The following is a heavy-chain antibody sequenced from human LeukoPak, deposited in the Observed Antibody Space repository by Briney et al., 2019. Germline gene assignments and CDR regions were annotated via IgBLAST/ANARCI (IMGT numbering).Heavy chain of an antibody. CDR2: ISGAGGST. Sequence: GGSLRLPCAASGFTFSNYAMSWARQAPGKGLEWVSAISGAGGSTYYAVSVRGRFTISRDNSKNTLYLQMNSLRAEDTAVYYCAKDRDYGDYVPENWGQGTLVTVSS. CDR3: AKDRDYGDYVPEN. J-gene: IGHJ4*02. D-gene: IGHD4-17*01. CDR1: GFTFSNYA. V-gene: IGHV3-23*01.